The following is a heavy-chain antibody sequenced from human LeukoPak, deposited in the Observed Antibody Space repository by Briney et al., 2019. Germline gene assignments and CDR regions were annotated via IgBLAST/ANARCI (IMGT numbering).Heavy chain of an antibody. V-gene: IGHV4-30-4*01. D-gene: IGHD6-13*01. CDR1: GGSISSGDYY. Sequence: SETLSLTCTVSGGSISSGDYYWSWIRQPPGKGLEWIGYIYYSGSTYYNPSLKSRVTISVDTSKNQFSLKLSSVTAADTAVYYCARDLVPSRSGYYYGMDVWGQGTTVTVSS. CDR3: ARDLVPSRSGYYYGMDV. J-gene: IGHJ6*02. CDR2: IYYSGST.